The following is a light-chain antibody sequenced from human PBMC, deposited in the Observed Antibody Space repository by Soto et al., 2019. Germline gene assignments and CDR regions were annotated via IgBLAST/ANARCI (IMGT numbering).Light chain of an antibody. Sequence: DIQMTQSPSSLSASVGDRVTITCRASQSISYYLSWYQLKPGKVPKLLISAASSLQSGVPSRFSGSGSGTDFTLTISRLQPEDFATYYCQQSASIPRTFGQGTKLEIK. CDR2: AAS. CDR3: QQSASIPRT. J-gene: IGKJ2*01. V-gene: IGKV1-39*01. CDR1: QSISYY.